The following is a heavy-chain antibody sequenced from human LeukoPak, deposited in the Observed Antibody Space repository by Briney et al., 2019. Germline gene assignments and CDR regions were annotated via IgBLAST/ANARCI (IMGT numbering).Heavy chain of an antibody. D-gene: IGHD1-7*01. CDR1: GFTFSNYW. Sequence: GGSLRLSCEASGFTFSNYWMGWVRQAPGKRPEWVANMNIDGSEKYYADSVKGRFTISRDNARNSVYLQMNSLRVEDTAVYYCARDPVGGELLLDCGGQETLVTVPS. J-gene: IGHJ4*02. CDR2: MNIDGSEK. V-gene: IGHV3-7*01. CDR3: ARDPVGGELLLDC.